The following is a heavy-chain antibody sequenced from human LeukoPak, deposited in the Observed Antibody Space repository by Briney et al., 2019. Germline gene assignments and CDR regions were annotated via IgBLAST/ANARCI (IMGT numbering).Heavy chain of an antibody. CDR1: GFTFSSYA. Sequence: GGSLRLSCAASGFTFSSYAMSWVRQAPGKGLEWVSAISGSGGSTYYADSVKGRFTISRDNSKNTLYLQMNSLRAEDTAVYYCANPPGWFGELHGPGYFDYWGQGTLVTVSS. D-gene: IGHD3-10*01. J-gene: IGHJ4*02. CDR2: ISGSGGST. CDR3: ANPPGWFGELHGPGYFDY. V-gene: IGHV3-23*01.